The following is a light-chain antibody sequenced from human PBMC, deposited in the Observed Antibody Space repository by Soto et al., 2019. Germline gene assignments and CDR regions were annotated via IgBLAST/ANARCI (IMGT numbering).Light chain of an antibody. J-gene: IGKJ3*01. CDR3: QQRSNWLGT. CDR2: DAS. CDR1: QSVDSY. Sequence: EIVLTQSPATLSLSPGERATLSCRASQSVDSYLAWYQQKPGQAPRLLIYDASNRATGIPARFSGSGSGTDFTLTINSLEPEDFAVYYCQQRSNWLGTFGPWTKVDIK. V-gene: IGKV3-11*01.